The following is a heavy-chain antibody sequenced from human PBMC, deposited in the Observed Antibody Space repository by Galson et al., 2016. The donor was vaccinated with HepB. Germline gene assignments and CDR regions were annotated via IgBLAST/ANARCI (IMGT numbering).Heavy chain of an antibody. V-gene: IGHV3-33*01. Sequence: SLRLSCAASGFLFRGYDMHWVRQAPGKGLEWVAHIWYDGRKTDYADSVKGRFTISRDNSRNILSLQMNSLRGEDTAVYYCVRDSKKLGALDSWGQGTLVTVSS. CDR2: IWYDGRKT. CDR3: VRDSKKLGALDS. D-gene: IGHD3-16*01. J-gene: IGHJ4*02. CDR1: GFLFRGYD.